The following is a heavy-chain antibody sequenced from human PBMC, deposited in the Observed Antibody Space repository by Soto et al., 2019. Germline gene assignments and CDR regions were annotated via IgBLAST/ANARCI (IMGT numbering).Heavy chain of an antibody. D-gene: IGHD6-19*01. V-gene: IGHV3-30-3*01. CDR1: GFTFSSYA. CDR2: ISYDGSNK. J-gene: IGHJ5*02. Sequence: QVQLVESGGGVVQPGRSLRLSCAASGFTFSSYAMHWVRQAPGKGLEWVAVISYDGSNKYYADSVKGRFTISRDNSKNTLYLQMNSLRAEDTAVYYCARDHEPQWLDEYNWFDPWGQGTLVTVSS. CDR3: ARDHEPQWLDEYNWFDP.